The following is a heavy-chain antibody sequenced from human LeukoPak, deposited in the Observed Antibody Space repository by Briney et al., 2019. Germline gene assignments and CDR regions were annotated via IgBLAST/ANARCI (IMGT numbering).Heavy chain of an antibody. Sequence: GGSLRLSCAASGCIFSNYAMSWVRQAPGKGQEWVSAIDSTGAYTWYADSVKGRFTISNDSSKTILYLQMNSLRAEDAAVYFCAKGSAAGRPYYFDYWGQGTLVTVSS. D-gene: IGHD6-25*01. CDR1: GCIFSNYA. CDR2: IDSTGAYT. CDR3: AKGSAAGRPYYFDY. J-gene: IGHJ4*02. V-gene: IGHV3-23*01.